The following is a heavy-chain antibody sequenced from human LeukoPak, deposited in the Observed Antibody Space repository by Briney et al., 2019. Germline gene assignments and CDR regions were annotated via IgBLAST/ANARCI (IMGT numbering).Heavy chain of an antibody. CDR2: ISDSGST. Sequence: KPSETLSLTCSVSYSSFSSDYFWGWIRQPPGKGLEWIGSISDSGSTYYNPSLKSRVTISLDTSKNQFSLRLRSVTAADTAVYFCAREMIRRAPDVYFDYWGQGSLVTVS. J-gene: IGHJ4*02. V-gene: IGHV4-38-2*02. CDR1: YSSFSSDYF. D-gene: IGHD3-16*01. CDR3: AREMIRRAPDVYFDY.